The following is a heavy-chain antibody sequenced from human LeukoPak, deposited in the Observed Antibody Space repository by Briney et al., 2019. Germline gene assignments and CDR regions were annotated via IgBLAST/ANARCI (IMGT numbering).Heavy chain of an antibody. V-gene: IGHV4-34*01. CDR3: AREGRYYDSSGIEDAFDI. D-gene: IGHD3-22*01. Sequence: SETLSLTCAGYGVSFSGYYWTWIRQPPGKGLEWIGEINHSGSSNYNPSLKSRVTMSVDTSKNQFSLKLSSVTAADTAVYYCAREGRYYDSSGIEDAFDIWGQGTMVTVSS. CDR2: INHSGSS. J-gene: IGHJ3*02. CDR1: GVSFSGYY.